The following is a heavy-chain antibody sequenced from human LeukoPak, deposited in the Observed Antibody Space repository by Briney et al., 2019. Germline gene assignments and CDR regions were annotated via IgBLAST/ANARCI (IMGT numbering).Heavy chain of an antibody. V-gene: IGHV4-61*01. D-gene: IGHD5-12*01. CDR1: GGSVSSGSYY. Sequence: SETPSLTCTVSGGSVSSGSYYWSWIRQPPGKGLEWIGYIYYSGSTNYNPSLKSRVTISVDTSKNQFSLKLSSVTAADTAVYYCARASYGSGYDYWGQGTLVTVSS. CDR2: IYYSGST. J-gene: IGHJ4*02. CDR3: ARASYGSGYDY.